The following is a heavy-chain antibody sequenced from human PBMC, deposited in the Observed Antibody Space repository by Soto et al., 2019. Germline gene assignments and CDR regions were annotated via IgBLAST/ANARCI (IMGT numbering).Heavy chain of an antibody. CDR3: ARGKRFSAWFDP. CDR2: VYSSGGT. CDR1: GGSMSSYY. D-gene: IGHD3-3*01. J-gene: IGHJ5*02. Sequence: QVHLQQSGPGLVNPSETLSLTCTVSGGSMSSYYWTWIRQPAGRGLEWIGRVYSSGGTHYNPSRKSRVTISLDTSKNQFSLRLLSVTDADTAVYYCARGKRFSAWFDPWGQGTLVTVSS. V-gene: IGHV4-4*07.